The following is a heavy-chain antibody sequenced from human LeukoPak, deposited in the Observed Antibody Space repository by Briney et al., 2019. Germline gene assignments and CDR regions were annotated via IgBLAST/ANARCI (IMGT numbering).Heavy chain of an antibody. CDR3: ARVYDKLGSAFDI. CDR1: GGSISSGGYS. D-gene: IGHD3-22*01. Sequence: PSQTLSLTCAVSGGSISSGGYSGSWIRQPPGKGLEWIGYIYHSGSTYYNPSLKSRVIISVDRSKNHFSLKLSSVTDADTAVHYCARVYDKLGSAFDIWRQGTMVAVSS. CDR2: IYHSGST. J-gene: IGHJ3*02. V-gene: IGHV4-30-2*01.